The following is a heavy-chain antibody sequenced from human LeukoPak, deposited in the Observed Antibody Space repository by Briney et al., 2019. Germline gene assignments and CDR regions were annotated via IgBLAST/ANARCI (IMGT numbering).Heavy chain of an antibody. CDR3: ARVGIAAAVEYFDY. V-gene: IGHV3-11*01. CDR1: GFTFSDYY. D-gene: IGHD6-13*01. CDR2: ISSSGSTI. J-gene: IGHJ4*02. Sequence: GGSLRLSCAASGFTFSDYYMSWIRQAPGKGLEWVSYISSSGSTIYYADSVKGRFTISRDNAKNSLYLQMNSLRAEDTAAYYCARVGIAAAVEYFDYWGQGTLVTVSS.